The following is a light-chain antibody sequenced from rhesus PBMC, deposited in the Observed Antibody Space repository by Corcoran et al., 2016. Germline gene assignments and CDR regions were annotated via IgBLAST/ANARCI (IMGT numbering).Light chain of an antibody. CDR3: LQYSSSLT. Sequence: DIQMTQYPSSLSASVGDTVTITCRASQSISSWLDWYQQKPGKAPKLLLYKASSLQSGVPSRFSSSGTWKDLTLTISSMQPEDFAIYYCLQYSSSLTFGGETKVEIK. CDR2: KAS. CDR1: QSISSW. J-gene: IGKJ4*01. V-gene: IGKV1-22*01.